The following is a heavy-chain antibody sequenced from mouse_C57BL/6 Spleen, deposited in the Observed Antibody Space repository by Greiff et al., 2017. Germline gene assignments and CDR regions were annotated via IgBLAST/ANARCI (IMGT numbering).Heavy chain of an antibody. J-gene: IGHJ4*01. CDR2: IDPANGNT. CDR3: ARGPPDALYAMDY. CDR1: GFNIKNTY. Sequence: VHVKQSVAELVRPGASVKLSCTASGFNIKNTYMHWVKQRPEQGLEWIGRIDPANGNTKYAPKFQGKATITADTSSNTAYLQLSSLTSEDTAIYYCARGPPDALYAMDYWGQGTSVTVSS. V-gene: IGHV14-3*01. D-gene: IGHD2-3*01.